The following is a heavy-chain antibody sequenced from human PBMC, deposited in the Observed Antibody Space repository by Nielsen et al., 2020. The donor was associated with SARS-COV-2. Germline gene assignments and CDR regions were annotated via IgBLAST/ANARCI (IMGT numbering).Heavy chain of an antibody. CDR3: AKRRAVFMLTFGGEGAMDV. V-gene: IGHV3-30*18. J-gene: IGHJ6*02. CDR1: GFTFNNYG. CDR2: ISYEGSKK. Sequence: GESLKISCAASGFTFNNYGMYWVRQAPGKGLEWVASISYEGSKKYYADSLTGRFTVSRDTSKNTVYLQMNSLSVEDTAVYHCAKRRAVFMLTFGGEGAMDVWGQGTTVSVSS. D-gene: IGHD3-16*01.